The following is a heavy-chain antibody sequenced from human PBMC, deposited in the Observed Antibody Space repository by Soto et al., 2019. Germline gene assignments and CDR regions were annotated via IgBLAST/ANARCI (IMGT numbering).Heavy chain of an antibody. CDR1: GGTFSSYA. Sequence: ASVKVSCKASGGTFSSYAISWVRQAPGQGLEWMGWISAYNGNTNYAQKLQGRVTMTTDTSTSTAYMELRSLRSDDTAVYYCARVTRDILTGPLFDYWGQRTLVTVSS. CDR3: ARVTRDILTGPLFDY. D-gene: IGHD3-9*01. CDR2: ISAYNGNT. J-gene: IGHJ4*02. V-gene: IGHV1-18*01.